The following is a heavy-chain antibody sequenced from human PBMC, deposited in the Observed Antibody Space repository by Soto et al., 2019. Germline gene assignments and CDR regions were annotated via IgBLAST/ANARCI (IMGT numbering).Heavy chain of an antibody. Sequence: QLQLQESGSGLVKPSQTLSLTCAVSGGSISSGGYSWSWIRQPPGKGLEWIGYIYHSGSTYYNPSLKSRITKSVDRSKNQFSLKLSSVTAANTAVYYCARSEIAAAGTYYFDYWGQGTLVTVSS. CDR2: IYHSGST. CDR1: GGSISSGGYS. J-gene: IGHJ4*02. D-gene: IGHD6-13*01. CDR3: ARSEIAAAGTYYFDY. V-gene: IGHV4-30-2*01.